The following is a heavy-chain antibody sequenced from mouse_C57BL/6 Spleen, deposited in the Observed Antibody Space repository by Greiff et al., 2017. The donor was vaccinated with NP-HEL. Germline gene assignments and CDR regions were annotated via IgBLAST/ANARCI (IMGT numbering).Heavy chain of an antibody. D-gene: IGHD4-1*02. Sequence: QVQLQQPGAELVKPGASVKLSCKASGYTFTSYWMHWVKQRPGRGLEWIGRIDPNSGGTKYNEKFKSKATLTVDKPSSTAYMQRSSLTSEDSAVDYCARSSTGTPYYFDYWGQGTTLTVSS. CDR1: GYTFTSYW. CDR3: ARSSTGTPYYFDY. J-gene: IGHJ2*01. CDR2: IDPNSGGT. V-gene: IGHV1-72*01.